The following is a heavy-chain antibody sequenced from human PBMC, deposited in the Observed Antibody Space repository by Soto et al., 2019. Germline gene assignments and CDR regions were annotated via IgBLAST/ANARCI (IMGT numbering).Heavy chain of an antibody. V-gene: IGHV4-30-4*01. CDR3: ARNVDIVATLFDY. CDR1: GGSISSGDYY. J-gene: IGHJ4*02. CDR2: IYYSGST. D-gene: IGHD5-12*01. Sequence: QVQLQESGPGLVKPSQTLSLTCPVSGGSISSGDYYWSWIRQPPGKGLEWIGYIYYSGSTYYNPSFKSRVTISVDTSKNQFSLKLSSVTAADTAVYYCARNVDIVATLFDYWGQGTLVTVSS.